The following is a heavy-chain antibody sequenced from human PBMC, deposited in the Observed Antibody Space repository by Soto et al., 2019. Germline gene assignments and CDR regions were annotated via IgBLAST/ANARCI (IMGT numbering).Heavy chain of an antibody. D-gene: IGHD2-21*02. V-gene: IGHV4-31*03. CDR2: IYYSGST. J-gene: IGHJ4*02. CDR1: GGSISSGGYY. Sequence: SETLSLTCTVSGGSISSGGYYWNWIRQHPGKGLEWIAFIYYSGSTYYNPSLKSRVTISIDTSKNQFSLILSSVTAADTAVYYCARDLRLDSWGPGTLVTVSS. CDR3: ARDLRLDS.